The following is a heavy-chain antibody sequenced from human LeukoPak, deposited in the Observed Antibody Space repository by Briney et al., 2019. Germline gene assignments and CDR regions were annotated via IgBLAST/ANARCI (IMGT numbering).Heavy chain of an antibody. Sequence: GGSLRLSCAASGFTFSDYYMSWIRQAPGKGPEWISYISSTGIYTNYADSVKGRFTISRDNAKNSLYLQMNSLRAEDTAVYYCARDRGRYTSGWYFDYWGQGTLVTVSS. CDR2: ISSTGIYT. D-gene: IGHD6-19*01. CDR1: GFTFSDYY. CDR3: ARDRGRYTSGWYFDY. J-gene: IGHJ4*02. V-gene: IGHV3-11*06.